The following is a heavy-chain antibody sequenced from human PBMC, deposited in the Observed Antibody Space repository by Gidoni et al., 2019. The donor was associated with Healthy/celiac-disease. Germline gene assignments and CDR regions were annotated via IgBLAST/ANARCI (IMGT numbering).Heavy chain of an antibody. J-gene: IGHJ6*03. V-gene: IGHV3-33*01. CDR1: GFTFRSYG. D-gene: IGHD5-18*01. CDR3: ASNGYSYGVFDYYYYYMDV. CDR2: IWYDGSKK. Sequence: QVQLVKSGGGVVQPGRSLRLSCAASGFTFRSYGMHWVRQAPGKGLEWVAVIWYDGSKKYYADSVKGRFTISRDNSKNTLYLQMNSLRAEDKAVYYCASNGYSYGVFDYYYYYMDVWGKGTTVTVSS.